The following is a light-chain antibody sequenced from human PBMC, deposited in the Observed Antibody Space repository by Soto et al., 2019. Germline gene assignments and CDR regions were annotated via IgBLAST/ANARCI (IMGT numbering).Light chain of an antibody. CDR3: QQATSFPRLT. CDR1: QHISSW. Sequence: DIQMTQSPSSVSASVGDRVTITCRASQHISSWLAWYQQKPGKAPKLLIYAASTLQSGVPLRFSGSGSGTEFTLTISSLQPEDFATYYCQQATSFPRLTFGGGTSVVIK. J-gene: IGKJ4*01. CDR2: AAS. V-gene: IGKV1-12*01.